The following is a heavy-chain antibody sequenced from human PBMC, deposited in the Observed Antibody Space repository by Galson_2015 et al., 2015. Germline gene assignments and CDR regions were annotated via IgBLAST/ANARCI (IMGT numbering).Heavy chain of an antibody. Sequence: SVKVSCKASGYTFTSYDITWVRQATGQGLEWMGWMNPNTGNTGFAQQFQGRLTMTSNTSIGTAYMELSSLKSEDTALYYCARGGPNTVRFLEWSPSWGHGTLVTVSS. D-gene: IGHD3-3*01. J-gene: IGHJ4*01. CDR2: MNPNTGNT. CDR1: GYTFTSYD. CDR3: ARGGPNTVRFLEWSPS. V-gene: IGHV1-8*01.